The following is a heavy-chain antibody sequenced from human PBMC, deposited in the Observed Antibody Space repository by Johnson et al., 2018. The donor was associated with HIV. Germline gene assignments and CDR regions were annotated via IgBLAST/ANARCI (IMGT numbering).Heavy chain of an antibody. D-gene: IGHD3-10*01. J-gene: IGHJ3*02. CDR1: GFTFSSYA. V-gene: IGHV3-30-3*01. CDR3: AKDLRWGDYAFDI. Sequence: QVQLVESGGGVVQPGRSLRLSCAASGFTFSSYAMHWVRQAPGKGLEWVAVISYDGSNKYYADSVKGRFTISRDNSKNTLYLQMNSLRVEDTALYYCAKDLRWGDYAFDIWGQGTMVTVSS. CDR2: ISYDGSNK.